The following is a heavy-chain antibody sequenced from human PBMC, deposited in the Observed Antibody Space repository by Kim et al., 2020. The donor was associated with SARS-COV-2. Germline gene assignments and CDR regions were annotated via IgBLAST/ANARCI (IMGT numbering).Heavy chain of an antibody. CDR1: GYTFTSYY. CDR2: INPSGGST. J-gene: IGHJ6*02. D-gene: IGHD3-22*01. Sequence: ASVKVSCKASGYTFTSYYMHWVRQAPGQGLEWMGIINPSGGSTSYAQKFQGRVTMTSDTSTSPVYMELSSLRSEDTAVYYCTRGGSYYYDSSGYYINRPRNYYYGMDVWGQGTTVTGS. V-gene: IGHV1-46*01. CDR3: TRGGSYYYDSSGYYINRPRNYYYGMDV.